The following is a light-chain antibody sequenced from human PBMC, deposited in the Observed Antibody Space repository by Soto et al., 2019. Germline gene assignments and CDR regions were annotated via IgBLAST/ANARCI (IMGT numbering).Light chain of an antibody. CDR1: QGISNL. CDR3: HKYIRVIT. J-gene: IGKJ5*01. V-gene: IGKV1-27*01. Sequence: DIQMTQSASSLSAPVGDRVTITCRASQGISNLLAWYQQKPGKVPKLRISAASTLQSGGPSRFSGSGSGTDFTLTITSLQPEDVAHDYGHKYIRVITCGLGARVEGK. CDR2: AAS.